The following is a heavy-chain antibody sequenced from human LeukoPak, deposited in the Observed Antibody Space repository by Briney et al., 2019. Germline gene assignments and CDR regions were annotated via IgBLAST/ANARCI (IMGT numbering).Heavy chain of an antibody. CDR1: EFTFSDYE. D-gene: IGHD3-22*01. CDR2: ISSSATSI. V-gene: IGHV3-48*03. CDR3: ARGRYYYESSGYSYFDY. Sequence: PGGSLRLSCAASEFTFSDYEMTWVLQAPGKGLEWVSYISSSATSIYYADSVKGRFTISRDNSRSSLYLQMNSLRAEDTAVYYCARGRYYYESSGYSYFDYWGQGTLVTVSS. J-gene: IGHJ4*02.